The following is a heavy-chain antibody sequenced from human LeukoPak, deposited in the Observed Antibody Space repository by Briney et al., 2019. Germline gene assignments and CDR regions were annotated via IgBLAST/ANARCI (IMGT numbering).Heavy chain of an antibody. CDR1: GGSLSSGDYY. CDR3: ARYREYCSGGSCQGYYYGMEV. D-gene: IGHD2-15*01. V-gene: IGHV4-30-4*01. Sequence: SETLSLTCTVSGGSLSSGDYYWSWIRRPPGKGLEVIGYIYYSGSTYYNPSLKSRVTISVDTSKNQFSLKLSSVTAADTAVYYCARYREYCSGGSCQGYYYGMEVWGKGTTVTVSS. CDR2: IYYSGST. J-gene: IGHJ6*04.